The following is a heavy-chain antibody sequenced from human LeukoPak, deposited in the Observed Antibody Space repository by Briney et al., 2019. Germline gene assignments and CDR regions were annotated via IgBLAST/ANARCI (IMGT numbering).Heavy chain of an antibody. CDR3: ARGNYGDRIESQTTVIGFDY. D-gene: IGHD4-17*01. J-gene: IGHJ4*02. Sequence: KPSETLSLTCAVYGGSFSGYYWSWIRQPPGKGLEWIGEINHSGSTNYNPSLKSRVTISVDTSKNQFSLKLSSVTAADTAVYYCARGNYGDRIESQTTVIGFDYWGQGTLVTVSS. CDR2: INHSGST. V-gene: IGHV4-34*01. CDR1: GGSFSGYY.